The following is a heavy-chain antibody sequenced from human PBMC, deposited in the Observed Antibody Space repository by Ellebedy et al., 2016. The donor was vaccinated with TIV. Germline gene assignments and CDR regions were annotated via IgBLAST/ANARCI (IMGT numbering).Heavy chain of an antibody. CDR2: INPNSGAT. V-gene: IGHV1-2*02. CDR3: ARGPLSAAGDY. J-gene: IGHJ4*02. CDR1: GYTFTDYY. D-gene: IGHD6-13*01. Sequence: AASVKVSCKASGYTFTDYYMHWVRQAPGQGLEWMGWINPNSGATKYAQIFQGRVTMTRDTSINTAYMGLSRLTSDDTAIYYCARGPLSAAGDYWGQGTLVTVSS.